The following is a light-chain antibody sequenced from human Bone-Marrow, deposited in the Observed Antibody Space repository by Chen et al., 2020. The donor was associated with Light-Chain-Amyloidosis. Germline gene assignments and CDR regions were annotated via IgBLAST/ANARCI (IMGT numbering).Light chain of an antibody. CDR1: SSDVGGDNH. CDR2: EVT. J-gene: IGLJ1*01. CDR3: SSYTITNTLV. Sequence: QSALTQPASVSGSPGQPITISCPGTSSDVGGDNHVSWYQQHPDKAPKRMIYEVTNRPSWVPDRFSGSKSDNTASLTISGLQTEDEADYFCSSYTITNTLVFGSGTRVTVL. V-gene: IGLV2-14*01.